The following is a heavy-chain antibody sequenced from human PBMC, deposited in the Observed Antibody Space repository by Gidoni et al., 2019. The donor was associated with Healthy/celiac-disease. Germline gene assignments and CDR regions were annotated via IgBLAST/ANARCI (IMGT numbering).Heavy chain of an antibody. CDR2: ISGSGGST. CDR3: AKDRGLRYCSTTSCLTFDY. J-gene: IGHJ4*02. D-gene: IGHD2-2*01. V-gene: IGHV3-23*01. Sequence: EVQLLESGGGWVQPGGSLRLSCAASGFTFRSNAMSWVRQAPGKGLEWVSSISGSGGSTYYADSVKGRFTISRDNSKNTLYLQMNTLRAEDTAVYYCAKDRGLRYCSTTSCLTFDYWGQGTLVTVSS. CDR1: GFTFRSNA.